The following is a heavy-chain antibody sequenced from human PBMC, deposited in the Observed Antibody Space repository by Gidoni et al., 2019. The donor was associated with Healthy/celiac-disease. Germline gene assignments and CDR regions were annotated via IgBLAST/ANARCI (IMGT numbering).Heavy chain of an antibody. D-gene: IGHD2-15*01. Sequence: QVQLQQSGPGLVKPSQTLSLTCAISGDSVSSNSAAWNWIRQSPSRGLEWLGRTYYRSKWYNDYAVSVKSRITINPDTSKNQFSLQLNSVTPEDTAVYYCARSPVVVVAATRDFGEFDPWGQGTLVTVSS. V-gene: IGHV6-1*01. CDR3: ARSPVVVVAATRDFGEFDP. CDR2: TYYRSKWYN. CDR1: GDSVSSNSAA. J-gene: IGHJ5*02.